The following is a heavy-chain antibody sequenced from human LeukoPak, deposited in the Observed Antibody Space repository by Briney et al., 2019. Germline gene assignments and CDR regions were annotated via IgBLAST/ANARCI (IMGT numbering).Heavy chain of an antibody. Sequence: SETLSLTCAVSGCSISTYCWGWIRQPAGKGLEWIGRIYTSGSTNYNPSLRSRVTMSVDTSKNQSSLNLRSVTAADTAVYYCARLPGGDSSCAVSFDIWGQGTMVTASS. CDR2: IYTSGST. V-gene: IGHV4-4*07. CDR1: GCSISTYC. D-gene: IGHD2-21*02. J-gene: IGHJ3*02. CDR3: ARLPGGDSSCAVSFDI.